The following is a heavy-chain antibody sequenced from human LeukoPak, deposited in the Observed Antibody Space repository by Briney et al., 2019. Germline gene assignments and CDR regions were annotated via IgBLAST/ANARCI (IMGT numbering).Heavy chain of an antibody. J-gene: IGHJ4*02. Sequence: SETLSLTCAVYGGSFSGYYWSWIRQPPGKGLEWIGEINHSGSTNYNPSLKSRVTISVDTSKNQFSLKLSSVTAADTAVYYCASGPLGYCSGGSCYSRATTDYWGQGTLVTVFS. CDR3: ASGPLGYCSGGSCYSRATTDY. CDR1: GGSFSGYY. V-gene: IGHV4-34*01. CDR2: INHSGST. D-gene: IGHD2-15*01.